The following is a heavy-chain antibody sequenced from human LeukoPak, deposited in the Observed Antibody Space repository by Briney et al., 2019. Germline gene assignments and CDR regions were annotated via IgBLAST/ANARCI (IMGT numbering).Heavy chain of an antibody. J-gene: IGHJ4*02. D-gene: IGHD6-13*01. CDR3: ARGAAAGKDY. Sequence: GGSLRLSCTASGFTFSDSYMSWIRQAPGKGLEWVSYISSGSSYTNYADSVKGRFTISRDNAKNSLYLQMNSLRAEDTAVYYCARGAAAGKDYWGQGTLVTVSS. V-gene: IGHV3-11*06. CDR1: GFTFSDSY. CDR2: ISSGSSYT.